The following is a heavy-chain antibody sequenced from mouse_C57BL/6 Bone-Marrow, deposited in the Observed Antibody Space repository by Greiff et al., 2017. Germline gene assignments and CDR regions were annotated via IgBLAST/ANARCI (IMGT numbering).Heavy chain of an antibody. CDR2: INPNNGGT. CDR3: ARPITTVVATKSFAY. V-gene: IGHV1-22*01. Sequence: VQLQQSGPELVKPGASVKMSCKASGYTFTDYNMHWVKQSHGKSLEWIGYINPNNGGTSYNQKFKGKATLTVNKSSSTAYMELRSLTSEYSAVYYCARPITTVVATKSFAYWGQGTLVTVSA. J-gene: IGHJ3*01. D-gene: IGHD1-1*01. CDR1: GYTFTDYN.